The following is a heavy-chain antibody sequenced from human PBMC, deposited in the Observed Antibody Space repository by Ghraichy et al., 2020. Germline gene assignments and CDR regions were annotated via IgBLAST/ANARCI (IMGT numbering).Heavy chain of an antibody. V-gene: IGHV1-69*13. J-gene: IGHJ4*02. CDR2: IIPIFGKA. D-gene: IGHD6-19*01. CDR3: GSHPRLQFSDYFDY. Sequence: SVKVSSKASGGTFSSYAITWVRQAPGQGLEWVGGIIPIFGKANYAQKFQGRVTIIADESTSTFYMDLSSLRSEDTAVYYCGSHPRLQFSDYFDYWGQGTLVTVSS. CDR1: GGTFSSYA.